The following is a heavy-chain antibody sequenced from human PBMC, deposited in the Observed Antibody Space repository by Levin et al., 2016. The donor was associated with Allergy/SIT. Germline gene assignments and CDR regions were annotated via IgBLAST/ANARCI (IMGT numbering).Heavy chain of an antibody. CDR2: IKQDGSEK. CDR3: ARGPPHYYYDSSGLGDY. J-gene: IGHJ4*02. Sequence: VRQMPGKGLEWVANIKQDGSEKYYVDSVKGRFTISRDNAKNSLYLQMNSLRAEDTAVYYCARGPPHYYYDSSGLGDYWGQGTLVTVSS. V-gene: IGHV3-7*04. D-gene: IGHD3-22*01.